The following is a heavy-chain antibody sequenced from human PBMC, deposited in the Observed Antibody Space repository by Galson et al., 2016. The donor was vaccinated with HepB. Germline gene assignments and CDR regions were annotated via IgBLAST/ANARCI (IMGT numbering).Heavy chain of an antibody. V-gene: IGHV1-69*13. CDR1: GGTFSSYA. D-gene: IGHD3-10*01. CDR2: IIPIFDSA. CDR3: ARGGTYFGSGTYRLDY. J-gene: IGHJ4*02. Sequence: SVKVSCKASGGTFSSYALSWVRQAPGQGLEWMGGIIPIFDSANYAQNFQGRVTITADESTSTTYMELSSLRFEDTAVYYCARGGTYFGSGTYRLDYWGQGTLVTVSS.